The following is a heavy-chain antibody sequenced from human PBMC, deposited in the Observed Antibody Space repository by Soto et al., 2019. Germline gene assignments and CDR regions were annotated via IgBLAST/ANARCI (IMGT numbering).Heavy chain of an antibody. V-gene: IGHV1-18*01. D-gene: IGHD1-26*01. Sequence: AAVKVSCKASGYTFTSYGISWVRQAPGQGIELMGWISAYNGNTNYAQKLQGRVTMTTDTSTSTAYMELRSLRSDDTAVYYCSRWSCLHLHLLDYWGQGTLVTVSS. CDR3: SRWSCLHLHLLDY. CDR2: ISAYNGNT. CDR1: GYTFTSYG. J-gene: IGHJ4*02.